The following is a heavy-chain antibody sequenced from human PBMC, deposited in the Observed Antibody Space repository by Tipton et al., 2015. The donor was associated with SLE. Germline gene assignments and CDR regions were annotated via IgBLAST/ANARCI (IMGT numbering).Heavy chain of an antibody. J-gene: IGHJ2*01. D-gene: IGHD3-22*01. CDR3: ARLSRDTFHFDSSGLSRWFFDL. CDR1: GGSFSGYY. Sequence: TLSLTCAVYGGSFSGYYWNWIRQPPGKGLGWIGEIHHSGSTNYNPSLTSRATMSADTSKNQCSLKLTSVTAADTAVYYCARLSRDTFHFDSSGLSRWFFDLWGRGTLVTVSS. CDR2: IHHSGST. V-gene: IGHV4-34*01.